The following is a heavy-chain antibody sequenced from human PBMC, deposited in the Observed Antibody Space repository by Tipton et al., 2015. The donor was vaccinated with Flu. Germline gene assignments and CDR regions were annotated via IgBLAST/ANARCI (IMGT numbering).Heavy chain of an antibody. D-gene: IGHD2-21*02. CDR2: IYPDDSDT. CDR3: VRQNCGGDCYPDY. CDR1: GSSFSSYW. V-gene: IGHV5-51*01. Sequence: VQLVQSGTEMKKLGESLKISCKGSGSSFSSYWIAWVRQMPGKGLEWMGIIYPDDSDTKYSPSFQGHVTFSADKSVNTAYLQWTSLKASDSAIYFCVRQNCGGDCYPDYWGQGTLVTVSS. J-gene: IGHJ4*02.